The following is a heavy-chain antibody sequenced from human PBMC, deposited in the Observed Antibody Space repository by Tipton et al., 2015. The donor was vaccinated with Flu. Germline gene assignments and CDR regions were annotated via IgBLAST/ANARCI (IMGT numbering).Heavy chain of an antibody. Sequence: GLVKPSETLSLTCAVYGGSFSGYYWSWIRQPPGKGLEWIGEINHSGSTNYNPSLKSRVTISVDTSKNQFSLKLSSVTAADTAVYYCARVLTIYYMDVWGKGTTVTVSS. CDR2: INHSGST. J-gene: IGHJ6*03. CDR3: ARVLTIYYMDV. CDR1: GGSFSGYY. D-gene: IGHD3-3*01. V-gene: IGHV4-34*01.